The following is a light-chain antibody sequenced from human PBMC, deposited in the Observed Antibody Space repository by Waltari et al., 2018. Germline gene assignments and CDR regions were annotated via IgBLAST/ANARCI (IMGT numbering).Light chain of an antibody. CDR3: AAWDDSLSGYVV. J-gene: IGLJ2*01. CDR2: SNL. Sequence: QSVLTQPPSASGTPGQTVTISCSGGSSNIGSNTVNWYQHLPGSAPKLLIFSNLQLPSVFPDRFSGSKSGTSASLAISGLQSEDEGDYYCAAWDDSLSGYVVFGGGTKLTVL. CDR1: SSNIGSNT. V-gene: IGLV1-44*01.